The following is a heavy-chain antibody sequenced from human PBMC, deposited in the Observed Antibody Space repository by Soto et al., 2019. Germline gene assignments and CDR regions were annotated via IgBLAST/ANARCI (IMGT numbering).Heavy chain of an antibody. J-gene: IGHJ6*02. CDR3: AGAGHEYSSSSYV. CDR1: GGSISSYY. V-gene: IGHV4-59*01. CDR2: IYYSGST. Sequence: SETLSLTCTVSGGSISSYYWSWIRQPPGKGLEWIGYIYYSGSTNYNPSLKSRVTISVDTSKNQFSLKLSSVTAADTAVYYCAGAGHEYSSSSYVWGQGTTVTVSS. D-gene: IGHD6-6*01.